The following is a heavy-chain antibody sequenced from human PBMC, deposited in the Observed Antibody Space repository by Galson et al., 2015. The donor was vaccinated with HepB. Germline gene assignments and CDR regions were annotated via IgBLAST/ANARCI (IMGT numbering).Heavy chain of an antibody. V-gene: IGHV4-59*08. CDR3: ARAQLQLPFNYFFDP. CDR1: GGSVSRYY. CDR2: IYYSGVT. D-gene: IGHD1-1*01. J-gene: IGHJ5*02. Sequence: SETLSLTCTVSGGSVSRYYWSWIRQPPGQGLEWIGNIYYSGVTNYNPSLKSRVTILLDMSKNQFSLKLSSVTAADSATYYCARAQLQLPFNYFFDPWGQGTLVTVSS.